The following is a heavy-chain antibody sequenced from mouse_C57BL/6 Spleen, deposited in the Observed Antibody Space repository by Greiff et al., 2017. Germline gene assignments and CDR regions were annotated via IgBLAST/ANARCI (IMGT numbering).Heavy chain of an antibody. D-gene: IGHD1-1*01. V-gene: IGHV1-80*01. Sequence: QVHVKQSGAELVKPGASVKISCKASGYAFSSYWMNWVKQRPGKGLEWIGQIYPGDGDTNYNGKFKGKATLTADKSSSTAYMQLSSLTSEDSAVYFCARYYYGSSSYYFDYWGQGTTLTVSS. CDR2: IYPGDGDT. J-gene: IGHJ2*01. CDR3: ARYYYGSSSYYFDY. CDR1: GYAFSSYW.